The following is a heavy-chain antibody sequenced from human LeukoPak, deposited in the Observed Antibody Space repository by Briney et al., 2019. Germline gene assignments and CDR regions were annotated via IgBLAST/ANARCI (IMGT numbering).Heavy chain of an antibody. CDR1: GFTFNSYW. CDR3: ASGSPACDY. V-gene: IGHV3-21*01. J-gene: IGHJ4*02. Sequence: GGSLRLSCAASGFTFNSYWMNWVRQAPGKRLEWVSSISSSKSNIYYADSVKGRFTISRDNAKNSLYLEMTSLRAGDTAVYYCASGSPACDYWGQGTLVTVSS. D-gene: IGHD1-26*01. CDR2: ISSSKSNI.